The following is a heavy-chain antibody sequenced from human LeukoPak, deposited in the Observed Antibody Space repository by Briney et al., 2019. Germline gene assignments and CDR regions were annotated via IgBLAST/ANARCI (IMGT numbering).Heavy chain of an antibody. Sequence: GGSLRLSCAASGFTFSTHWMIWVSQAPGKGLEWVANIKQDGSEKYYVDSVKGRFTISRDNAKNSLYLQMNSLRAEDTAVYYCANALGAHYFDSWGQGTLVTVSS. V-gene: IGHV3-7*05. D-gene: IGHD1-26*01. CDR1: GFTFSTHW. CDR3: ANALGAHYFDS. J-gene: IGHJ4*02. CDR2: IKQDGSEK.